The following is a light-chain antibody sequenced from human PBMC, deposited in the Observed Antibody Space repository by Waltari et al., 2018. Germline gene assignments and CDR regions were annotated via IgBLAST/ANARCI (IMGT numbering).Light chain of an antibody. V-gene: IGKV2D-29*01. CDR3: MQSVQLPWT. CDR2: EVS. Sequence: ILLTQTPLSLSVTHGQTASISCKASQILLHSDGQTYLFMYLQKPRQPPLLLFYEVSNRCSVGPDRFSGGGSGTDFTLKIRRVEAEDVWDYYCMQSVQLPWTFGQGTKVENK. J-gene: IGKJ1*01. CDR1: QILLHSDGQTY.